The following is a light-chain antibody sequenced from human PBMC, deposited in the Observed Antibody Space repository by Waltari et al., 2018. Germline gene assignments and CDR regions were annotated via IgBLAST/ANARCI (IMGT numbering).Light chain of an antibody. CDR1: QSFNNY. Sequence: EIVLTQSPATLSLSPGERAVLSSRPTQSFNNYLAWYQQKPGQAPRLLFYDASTRATGIAARFSGSGSGTDFTLTISSLEPEDFATYYCQHYTRYSITFGQGTRLEIK. J-gene: IGKJ5*01. V-gene: IGKV3-11*01. CDR2: DAS. CDR3: QHYTRYSIT.